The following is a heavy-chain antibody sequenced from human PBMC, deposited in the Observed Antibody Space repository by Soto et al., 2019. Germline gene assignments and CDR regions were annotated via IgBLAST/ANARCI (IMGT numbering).Heavy chain of an antibody. J-gene: IGHJ6*02. D-gene: IGHD2-8*01. Sequence: PAQNRAVSGNCADFGGRRTSMRVSWIRQPPGQALEWLARIDGDDNKYYSTSLKTRLTISKDTSKNQVVLTMTNVDPKDTATYYCARIRGTRYCSSRVCSGEYYSYSCRIYVCGQPTTVTVSS. V-gene: IGHV2-70*11. CDR1: DFGGRRTSMR. CDR3: ARIRGTRYCSSRVCSGEYYSYSCRIYV. CDR2: IDGDDNK.